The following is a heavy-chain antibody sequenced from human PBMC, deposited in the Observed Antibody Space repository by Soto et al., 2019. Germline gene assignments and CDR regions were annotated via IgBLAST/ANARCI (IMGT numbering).Heavy chain of an antibody. J-gene: IGHJ5*02. CDR2: IYYSGNI. CDR3: ARQRTVYFARPGDWLDP. CDR1: GASISSADYF. Sequence: QVQLQESGPGLVKPSQTLSLTCTVSGASISSADYFWSWIRQPPGQGLEGIGYIYYSGNIFYNPSLESRVTISVDTSKNQFSLKLTSVTAADTAVYYCARQRTVYFARPGDWLDPWGQGTLVTVSS. D-gene: IGHD3-9*01. V-gene: IGHV4-30-4*01.